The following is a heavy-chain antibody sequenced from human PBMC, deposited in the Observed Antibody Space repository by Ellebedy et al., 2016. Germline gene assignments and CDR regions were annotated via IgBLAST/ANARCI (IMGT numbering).Heavy chain of an antibody. J-gene: IGHJ6*02. CDR1: GGSISSYY. D-gene: IGHD3-10*01. CDR3: ARDQYYGSGSHLSSFLRPEYGMDV. CDR2: IYYSGST. V-gene: IGHV4-59*01. Sequence: SETLSLTCTVSGGSISSYYWSWIRQPPGKGLEWIGYIYYSGSTNYNPSLKSRVTISVDTSKNQFSLKLSSVTAADTAVYYCARDQYYGSGSHLSSFLRPEYGMDVWGQGTTVTVSS.